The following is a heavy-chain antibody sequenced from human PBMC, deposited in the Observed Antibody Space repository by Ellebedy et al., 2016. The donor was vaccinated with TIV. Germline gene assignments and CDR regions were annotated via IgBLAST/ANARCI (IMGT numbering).Heavy chain of an antibody. CDR3: ARGYDIFDY. CDR2: LWYDGTSK. J-gene: IGHJ4*02. CDR1: GFSLNSYV. V-gene: IGHV3-33*08. D-gene: IGHD5-12*01. Sequence: GGSLRLSXVASGFSLNSYVMSWVRRAPGKGLEWVAVLWYDGTSKHYADSAKGRFTISRDNSKNTLYLQMNSLRVEDTAVYYCARGYDIFDYWGQGTLVTVSS.